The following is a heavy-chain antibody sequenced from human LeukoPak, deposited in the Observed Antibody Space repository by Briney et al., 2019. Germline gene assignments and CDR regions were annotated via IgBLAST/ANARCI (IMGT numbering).Heavy chain of an antibody. CDR1: GGSFSGYY. D-gene: IGHD3-22*01. J-gene: IGHJ2*01. CDR3: ARGGFTMTYFDL. V-gene: IGHV4-34*01. Sequence: SETLSLTCAVYGGSFSGYYWSWIRQPPGKGLEWIGEINHSGSTNYNPSLKSRVTISVDTSKNQFSLKLSSVTAADTAVYYCARGGFTMTYFDLWGRGTLVTVSS. CDR2: INHSGST.